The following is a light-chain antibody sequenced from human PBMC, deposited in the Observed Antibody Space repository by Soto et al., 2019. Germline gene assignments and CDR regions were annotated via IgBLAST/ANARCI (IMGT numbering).Light chain of an antibody. Sequence: ETVLTQSPATLSLSPGERATLSCRASQSVSTYLAWYQQKPGQAPRLLIYDASNRATGIPARFSGSGSGTDLTLTISSLEPEDFAIYYCQQRSNWPRWTFGQGTKLEIK. CDR2: DAS. CDR1: QSVSTY. V-gene: IGKV3-11*01. CDR3: QQRSNWPRWT. J-gene: IGKJ2*02.